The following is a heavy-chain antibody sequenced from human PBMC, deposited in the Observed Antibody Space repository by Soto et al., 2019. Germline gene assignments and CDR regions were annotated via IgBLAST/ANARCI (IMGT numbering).Heavy chain of an antibody. CDR1: GLIFSPSW. V-gene: IGHV3-7*03. CDR3: AFTVSTSAMDV. D-gene: IGHD4-17*01. Sequence: LRLSCEASGLIFSPSWMSWVRRAPGKGLEWVANIKQDGSEKYYVDSVKGRFTISRDNAKNSLYLQMNSLRVDDTAVYYCAFTVSTSAMDVWGQGTTVTVSS. CDR2: IKQDGSEK. J-gene: IGHJ6*02.